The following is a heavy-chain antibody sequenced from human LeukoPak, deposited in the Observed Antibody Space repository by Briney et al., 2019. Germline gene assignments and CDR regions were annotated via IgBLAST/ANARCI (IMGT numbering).Heavy chain of an antibody. J-gene: IGHJ6*03. Sequence: GGSLRLSCVVSGFTFSSNSVNWVRQAPGRGLEWVSSISSTTSDIYCADSVKGRFTISRGNAKNSLYLQMNSLRAEDTAVYYCARVIFSYYHMDVWGKGTTVIVS. V-gene: IGHV3-21*01. CDR1: GFTFSSNS. CDR2: ISSTTSDI. CDR3: ARVIFSYYHMDV.